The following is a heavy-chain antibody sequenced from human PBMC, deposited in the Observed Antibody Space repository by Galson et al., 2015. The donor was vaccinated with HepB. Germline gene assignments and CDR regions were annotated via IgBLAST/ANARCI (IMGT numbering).Heavy chain of an antibody. CDR2: ISSSSSYI. CDR1: GFTFSSYS. J-gene: IGHJ4*02. Sequence: SLRLSCAASGFTFSSYSMNWVRQAPGKGLEWVSSISSSSSYIYYADSVKGRFTISRDNAKDSLYLQMNSLRAEDTAVYYCAKGSTYYDFWSGYYWGQGTLVTVSS. V-gene: IGHV3-21*01. CDR3: AKGSTYYDFWSGYY. D-gene: IGHD3-3*01.